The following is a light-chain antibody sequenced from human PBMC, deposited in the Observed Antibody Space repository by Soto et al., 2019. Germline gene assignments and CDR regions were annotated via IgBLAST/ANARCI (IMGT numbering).Light chain of an antibody. CDR2: FAS. CDR1: HSVGSL. CDR3: QQRSAWPWT. V-gene: IGKV3-11*01. J-gene: IGKJ1*01. Sequence: EIVLTQSPATLCLSPGDRATLSCRASHSVGSLLAWYQQKPGQAPRLLMYFASNRATGIPPRFSGSGSGTDFTLTIDSLEPEDFAVYYCQQRSAWPWTFGQGTKVDI.